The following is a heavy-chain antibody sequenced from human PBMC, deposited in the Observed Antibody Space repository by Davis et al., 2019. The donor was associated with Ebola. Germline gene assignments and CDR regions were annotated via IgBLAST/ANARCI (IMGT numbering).Heavy chain of an antibody. CDR1: GFIFSSYP. D-gene: IGHD2-15*01. V-gene: IGHV3-23*01. CDR2: ISGGGTST. J-gene: IGHJ4*02. Sequence: GESLKTSCAASGFIFSSYPMSCVRQAPGKGLEWVSGISGGGTSTFYADSVKGRFTISRDNSKNTLYLQMNSLRVEDMAVYYCAKSPPLVVVAATPFDYWGQGTLVTVSS. CDR3: AKSPPLVVVAATPFDY.